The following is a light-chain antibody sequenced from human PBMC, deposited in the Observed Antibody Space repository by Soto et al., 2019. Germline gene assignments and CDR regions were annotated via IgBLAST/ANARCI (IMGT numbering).Light chain of an antibody. CDR3: QQYDSFSVWT. CDR2: DAS. J-gene: IGKJ1*01. V-gene: IGKV1-5*01. CDR1: QGISGW. Sequence: DIPMTQSPSTLSASVGDRVTITCRASQGISGWLAWYQQKAGKAPRLLIFDASSLMSGVPSRFSGSGYGTEFTLTINRLQPDESATYYCQQYDSFSVWTFGQGTKVEIK.